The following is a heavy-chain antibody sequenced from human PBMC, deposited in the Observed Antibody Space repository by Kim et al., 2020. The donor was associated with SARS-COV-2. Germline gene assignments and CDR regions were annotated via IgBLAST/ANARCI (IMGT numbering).Heavy chain of an antibody. J-gene: IGHJ4*02. CDR1: GFTFSSYA. D-gene: IGHD1-26*01. Sequence: GGSLRLSCAASGFTFSSYAMGWVRQAPGKGLEWVSVISVSGGTTYYADSVRGRFTIARDNSKNTLYLQMNSLRDEDTAVYFCARKLPGGPKHFDFWGQGT. V-gene: IGHV3-23*01. CDR2: ISVSGGTT. CDR3: ARKLPGGPKHFDF.